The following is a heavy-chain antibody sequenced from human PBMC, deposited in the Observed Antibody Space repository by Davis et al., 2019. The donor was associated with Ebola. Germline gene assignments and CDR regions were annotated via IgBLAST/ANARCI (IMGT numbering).Heavy chain of an antibody. CDR3: ARDRSGGAFDI. J-gene: IGHJ3*02. V-gene: IGHV3-23*01. D-gene: IGHD1-26*01. CDR1: GFTFSSYA. CDR2: ISGSGGSK. Sequence: PGGSLRLSCAGSGFTFSSYAMNWVRQAPGKGLEWVSGISGSGGSKYYKDSVKGRFPISRDNSKTTLYLQMDGLRDEETAVYYCARDRSGGAFDIWGQGTTVTVSS.